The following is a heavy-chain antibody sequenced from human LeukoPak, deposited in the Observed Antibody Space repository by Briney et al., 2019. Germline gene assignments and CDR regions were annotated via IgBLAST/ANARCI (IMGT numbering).Heavy chain of an antibody. J-gene: IGHJ4*02. CDR1: GGSISSSSYY. V-gene: IGHV4-39*01. D-gene: IGHD1-26*01. Sequence: SETLSLTCTVSGGSISSSSYYWGWIRQPPGKGLEWIGSIYYSGSTYYNPSLKGRVTISVDTSKNQFSLKLSSVTAADTAVYYCARRRGEWEHDYWGQGTLVTVSS. CDR2: IYYSGST. CDR3: ARRRGEWEHDY.